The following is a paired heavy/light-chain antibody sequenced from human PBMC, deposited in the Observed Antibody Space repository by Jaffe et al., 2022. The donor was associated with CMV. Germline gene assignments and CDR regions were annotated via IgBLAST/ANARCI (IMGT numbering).Heavy chain of an antibody. CDR2: IFSNDEK. V-gene: IGHV2-26*01. D-gene: IGHD3-3*01. J-gene: IGHJ4*02. Sequence: QVTLKESGPVLVKPTETLTLTCTVSGFSLSNARMGVSWIRQPPGKALEWLAHIFSNDEKSYSTSLKSRLTISKDTSKSQVVLTMTNMDPVDTATYYCARIKYCSSTSCLIYDFWSGYYPHFDYWGQGTLVTVSS. CDR3: ARIKYCSSTSCLIYDFWSGYYPHFDY. CDR1: GFSLSNARMG.
Light chain of an antibody. J-gene: IGKJ1*01. CDR2: LGS. Sequence: DIVMTQSPLSLPVTPGEPASISCRSSQSLLHSNGYNYLDWYLQKPGKSPQLLIYLGSNRASGVPDRFSGSGSGTDFTLKISRVEAEDVGVYYCMQALQTRWTFGQGTKVEIK. CDR3: MQALQTRWT. CDR1: QSLLHSNGYNY. V-gene: IGKV2-28*01.